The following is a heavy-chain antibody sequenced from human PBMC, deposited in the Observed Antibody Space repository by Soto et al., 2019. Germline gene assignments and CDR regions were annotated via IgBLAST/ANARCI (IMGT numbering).Heavy chain of an antibody. Sequence: PGGSLRLSCAASGFTFDDHAMHWVRQAPGKGLEWVSGISWNSATIGYADSVKGRLTTSRDNAKNSVYLQMNSLRPEDTALYYCAKVPFRYGEYQPSWFDSWGQGTLVTVSS. V-gene: IGHV3-9*01. CDR2: ISWNSATI. D-gene: IGHD2-2*01. J-gene: IGHJ5*01. CDR1: GFTFDDHA. CDR3: AKVPFRYGEYQPSWFDS.